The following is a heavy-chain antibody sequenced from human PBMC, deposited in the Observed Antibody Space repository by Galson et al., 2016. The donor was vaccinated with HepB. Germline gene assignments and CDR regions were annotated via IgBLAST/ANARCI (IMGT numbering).Heavy chain of an antibody. V-gene: IGHV3-7*03. Sequence: SLRLSCAASGFTFSLYWMSWVRQAPGKGLEWVANIKQDGSEKFYVDSVRGRFTISRDNAKNSLCLQMNSLRAEDTAVYYCARDRSPLRDGISYFDYWGQGTLVTVSS. CDR1: GFTFSLYW. CDR2: IKQDGSEK. J-gene: IGHJ4*02. D-gene: IGHD5-24*01. CDR3: ARDRSPLRDGISYFDY.